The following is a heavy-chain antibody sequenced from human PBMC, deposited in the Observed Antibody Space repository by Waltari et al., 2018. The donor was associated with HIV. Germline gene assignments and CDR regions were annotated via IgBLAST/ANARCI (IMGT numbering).Heavy chain of an antibody. J-gene: IGHJ4*02. CDR2: IYWHDEK. D-gene: IGHD3-16*01. CDR3: AHTLGRGAVYFDH. V-gene: IGHV2-5*01. CDR1: GFSPTTVGGG. Sequence: QIALKESGPALVRPTQTLTLTCSFSGFSPTTVGGGVAWIRQPPGEALDWLAVIYWHDEKRYSPSLATRLNISKDASKNEVVLTLANTDPPDTATYFCAHTLGRGAVYFDHWGQGIPVTISS.